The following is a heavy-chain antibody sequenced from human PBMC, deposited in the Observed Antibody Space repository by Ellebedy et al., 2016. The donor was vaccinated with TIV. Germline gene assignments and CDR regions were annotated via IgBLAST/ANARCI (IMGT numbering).Heavy chain of an antibody. CDR1: GFTFSSFG. Sequence: PGGSLRLSCSASGFTFSSFGMNWVLQALVTGLEWVPYIPRDSAAMSYADSVKGRFTISRDNAKNSLYLQMNSLRDADTAVYYCVRDLHWAFDIWGQGTVVTVSS. CDR3: VRDLHWAFDI. V-gene: IGHV3-48*02. CDR2: IPRDSAAM. J-gene: IGHJ3*02. D-gene: IGHD1-1*01.